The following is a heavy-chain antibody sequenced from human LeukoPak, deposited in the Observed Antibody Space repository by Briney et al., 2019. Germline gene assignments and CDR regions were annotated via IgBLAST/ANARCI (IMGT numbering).Heavy chain of an antibody. CDR3: TRARSYGSRPYWYFDL. D-gene: IGHD3-10*01. Sequence: KPSETLSLTCSVSVGSITSYYWSWTRQPPGKGLEWIGSFYYSGTTNYNPSLKSRVTISGDSSKNQFSLKLSSVTAADTAVYYCTRARSYGSRPYWYFDLWGRGTLVTVSS. V-gene: IGHV4-59*01. CDR2: FYYSGTT. J-gene: IGHJ2*01. CDR1: VGSITSYY.